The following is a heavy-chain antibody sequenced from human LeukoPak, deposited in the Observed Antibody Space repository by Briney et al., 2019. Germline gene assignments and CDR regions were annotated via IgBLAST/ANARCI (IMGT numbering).Heavy chain of an antibody. CDR2: IIPIFGTA. J-gene: IGHJ5*02. V-gene: IGHV1-69*13. CDR1: GGTFSSYA. D-gene: IGHD3-10*01. Sequence: SVKVSCKASGGTFSSYAISWVRQAPGQGLEWMGGIIPIFGTANYAQKFQGRVTITADESTSTAYMELSSLRSEDTAVYFCAISGSSVSWFASWFDPWGQGTLVTVSS. CDR3: AISGSSVSWFASWFDP.